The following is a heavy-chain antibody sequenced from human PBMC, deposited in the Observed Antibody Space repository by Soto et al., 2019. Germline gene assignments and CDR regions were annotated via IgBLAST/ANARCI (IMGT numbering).Heavy chain of an antibody. CDR2: INHSGST. V-gene: IGHV4-34*01. CDR3: ARGRYYDFWSGYPVYGMDV. Sequence: RSLTCAVYGGSFSGYYWSWIRQPPGKGLEWIGEINHSGSTNYNPSLKSRVTISVDTSKNQFSLKLSSVTAADTAVYYCARGRYYDFWSGYPVYGMDVWGQGXTVTVYS. D-gene: IGHD3-3*01. J-gene: IGHJ6*02. CDR1: GGSFSGYY.